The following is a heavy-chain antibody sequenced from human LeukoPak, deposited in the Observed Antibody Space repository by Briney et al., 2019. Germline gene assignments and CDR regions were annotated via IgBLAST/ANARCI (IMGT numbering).Heavy chain of an antibody. CDR1: GGSISSSNW. CDR3: ARDMGGQWLAYAEYFQH. CDR2: MYPSGST. Sequence: SGTLSLTCAVSGGSISSSNWWSWVRQPPGKGLEWIGEMYPSGSTNYNPSLKSRVTMSVDTSKNQFSLKLSSVTAADTAVYYCARDMGGQWLAYAEYFQHWGQGTLVTVSS. D-gene: IGHD6-19*01. J-gene: IGHJ1*01. V-gene: IGHV4-4*02.